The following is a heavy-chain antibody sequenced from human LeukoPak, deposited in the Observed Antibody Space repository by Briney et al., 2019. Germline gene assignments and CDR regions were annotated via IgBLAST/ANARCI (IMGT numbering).Heavy chain of an antibody. J-gene: IGHJ3*02. D-gene: IGHD1-26*01. CDR1: GFTFDDYG. V-gene: IGHV3-20*04. CDR2: INWNGGST. CDR3: ARKYSGSYYDFGAFDI. Sequence: GGSLRLSCAASGFTFDDYGMSWVRHVPGKGLEWVSGINWNGGSTGYADSVKGRFTISRDNAKNSLYLQMNSLRAEDTALYYCARKYSGSYYDFGAFDIWGQGTMVTVSS.